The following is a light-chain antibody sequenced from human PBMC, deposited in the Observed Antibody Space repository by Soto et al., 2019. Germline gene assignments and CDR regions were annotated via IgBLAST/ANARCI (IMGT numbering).Light chain of an antibody. Sequence: EIVLTQSPATLSLSPGERATLSCRASQSVAAYVAWYQQKPGQAPRLLIYDAFNRATGIPARFSGSGSGTDFSLTISSLEPEDVAIYYCQQRGHWLTFGGGTKVEIK. CDR2: DAF. J-gene: IGKJ4*01. V-gene: IGKV3-11*01. CDR3: QQRGHWLT. CDR1: QSVAAY.